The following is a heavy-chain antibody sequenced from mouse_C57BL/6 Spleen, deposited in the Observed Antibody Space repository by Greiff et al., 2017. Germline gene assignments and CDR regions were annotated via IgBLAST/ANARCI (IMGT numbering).Heavy chain of an antibody. CDR3: ARSIYGLYAMDY. V-gene: IGHV1-50*01. CDR1: GYTFTSYW. CDR2: IDPSDSYT. D-gene: IGHD1-2*01. Sequence: QVQLQQSGAELVKPGASVKLSCKASGYTFTSYWMQWVKQRPGQGLEWIGEIDPSDSYTNYNQKFKGKATLTVDTSSSTAYMQLSSLTSEDSAVYYCARSIYGLYAMDYWGQGTSVTVSS. J-gene: IGHJ4*01.